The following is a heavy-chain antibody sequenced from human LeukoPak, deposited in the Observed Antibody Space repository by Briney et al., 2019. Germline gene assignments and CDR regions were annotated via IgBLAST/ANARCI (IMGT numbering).Heavy chain of an antibody. J-gene: IGHJ4*02. Sequence: GGSLRLSCEASGFVFSNYYMSWVRQAPGKGLEWVANIKEDGSEKYYVDSVKGRFTISRDNAKNSLYQQMSSLRAEDTAVYYCARISSGYDWEPDFWGQGTLVTVSS. D-gene: IGHD5-12*01. V-gene: IGHV3-7*01. CDR1: GFVFSNYY. CDR3: ARISSGYDWEPDF. CDR2: IKEDGSEK.